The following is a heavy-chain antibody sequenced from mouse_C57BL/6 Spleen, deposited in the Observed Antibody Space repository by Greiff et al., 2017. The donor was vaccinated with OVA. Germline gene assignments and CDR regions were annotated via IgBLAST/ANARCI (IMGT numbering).Heavy chain of an antibody. J-gene: IGHJ3*01. V-gene: IGHV1-53*01. D-gene: IGHD3-2*02. CDR3: ARSSSGYVAWFAY. CDR1: GYTFTSYW. Sequence: VQLQQPGTELVKPGASVKLSCKASGYTFTSYWMHWVKQRPGQGLEWIGNINPSNGGTNYNEKFKSKATLTVDKSSITAYMQLSSLTSEDSAVYYCARSSSGYVAWFAYWGQGTLVTVSA. CDR2: INPSNGGT.